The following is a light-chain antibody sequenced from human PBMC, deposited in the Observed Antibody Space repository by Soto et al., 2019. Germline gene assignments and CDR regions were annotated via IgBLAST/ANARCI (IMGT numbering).Light chain of an antibody. Sequence: DIQLTQSPSFLSASVGDRVTITCRASQGISSYLAWYQQKPGKAPKLLIYAASTLQSGVPSRFSGSGSGTDFTLTITSLQPEDSATYHCQQRYKTSLSSFGQGTKVDI. CDR1: QGISSY. J-gene: IGKJ2*01. CDR2: AAS. CDR3: QQRYKTSLSS. V-gene: IGKV1-9*01.